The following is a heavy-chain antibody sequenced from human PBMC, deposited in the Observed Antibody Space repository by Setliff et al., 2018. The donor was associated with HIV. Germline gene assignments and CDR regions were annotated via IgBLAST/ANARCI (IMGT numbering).Heavy chain of an antibody. J-gene: IGHJ4*02. CDR3: AKGASLVPRRPHFCYFDY. CDR1: GFAFSSHQ. D-gene: IGHD3-16*02. V-gene: IGHV3-7*01. CDR2: IRQDGTDK. Sequence: PGGSLRLSCAASGFAFSSHQMSWVRQAPGKGLEWVAKIRQDGTDKYYVDSVKGRFTISRDNAKNSLYLQMNSLRAEDTAIYYCAKGASLVPRRPHFCYFDYWGQGALVTVSS.